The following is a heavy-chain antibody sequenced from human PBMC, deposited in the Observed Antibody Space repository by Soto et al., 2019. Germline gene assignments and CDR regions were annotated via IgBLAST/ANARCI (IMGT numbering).Heavy chain of an antibody. V-gene: IGHV1-69*08. J-gene: IGHJ5*02. CDR3: ARDFRDILTNYNWFDP. CDR2: IIPILGIA. Sequence: QVQLVQSGAEVKKPGSSVKVSCKASGGTFSSYTISWVRQAPGQGLEWMGRIIPILGIANYAQKFQGRVTITADNSTSTADMELSRLRSEDTAVYYCARDFRDILTNYNWFDPWGQGTLVTVSS. D-gene: IGHD3-9*01. CDR1: GGTFSSYT.